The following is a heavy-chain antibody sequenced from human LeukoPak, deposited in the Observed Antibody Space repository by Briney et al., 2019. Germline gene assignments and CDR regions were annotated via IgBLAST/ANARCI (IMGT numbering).Heavy chain of an antibody. CDR2: MNPNSGNT. J-gene: IGHJ4*02. V-gene: IGHV1-8*03. CDR3: ARGLSVLWFGELDPNFDY. Sequence: ASAKVSCKASGYTFTSYDINWVRQATGQGLEWMGWMNPNSGNTGYAQKFQGRVTITRNTSISTAYMELSSLRSEDTAVYYCARGLSVLWFGELDPNFDYWGQGTLVTVSS. D-gene: IGHD3-10*01. CDR1: GYTFTSYD.